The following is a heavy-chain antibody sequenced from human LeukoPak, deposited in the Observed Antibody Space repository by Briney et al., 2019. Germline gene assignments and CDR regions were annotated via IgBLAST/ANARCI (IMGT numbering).Heavy chain of an antibody. CDR1: GGTFSSYA. D-gene: IGHD5-12*01. CDR2: IIPIFGTA. V-gene: IGHV1-69*13. Sequence: SVKVSCKASGGTFSSYAISWVRQAPGQGLEWMGGIIPIFGTANYAQKFQGRVTITADESTSTAYMELSSLRSEDTAVYYCARDSSTIRTPGTFDYWGQGTLVTASS. J-gene: IGHJ4*02. CDR3: ARDSSTIRTPGTFDY.